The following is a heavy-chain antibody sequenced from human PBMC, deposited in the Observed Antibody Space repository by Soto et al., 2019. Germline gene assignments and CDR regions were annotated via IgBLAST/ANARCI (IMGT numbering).Heavy chain of an antibody. J-gene: IGHJ4*02. CDR2: ISSSSSYI. CDR3: ARVGSGYDSSGPDY. CDR1: GFTFSSYS. Sequence: GGSLRLSCAASGFTFSSYSMNWVRQAPGKGLEWVSSISSSSSYIYYADSVKGRFTISRDNAKNSLYLQMNSLRAEDTAVYYCARVGSGYDSSGPDYWGQGTLVTVSS. D-gene: IGHD3-22*01. V-gene: IGHV3-21*01.